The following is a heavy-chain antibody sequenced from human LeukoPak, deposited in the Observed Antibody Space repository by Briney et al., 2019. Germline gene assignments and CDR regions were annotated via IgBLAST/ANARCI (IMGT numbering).Heavy chain of an antibody. CDR1: GGSINSYY. D-gene: IGHD3-10*01. CDR2: VYYSGTT. Sequence: PSETLSLTCTVSGGSINSYYWSWIRQPPGKGLEWIGYVYYSGTTNYNPSLKSRVTISHDTSKNQFSLKLSSVTAADTAVYYCARKTSGWFGPWGQGTLVTVSS. V-gene: IGHV4-59*12. CDR3: ARKTSGWFGP. J-gene: IGHJ5*02.